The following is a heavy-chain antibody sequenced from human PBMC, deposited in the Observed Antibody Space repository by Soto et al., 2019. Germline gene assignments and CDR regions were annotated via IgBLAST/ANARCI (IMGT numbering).Heavy chain of an antibody. J-gene: IGHJ5*02. V-gene: IGHV4-31*03. D-gene: IGHD2-15*01. CDR2: IYYSGST. CDR1: GGSISSGGYY. Sequence: SETLSLTCTVSGGSISSGGYYWSWIRQHPGKGLEWIGYIYYSGSTYYNPSLKIRVTISVDTSKNQFSLKMSSVTAADTAVYYCARYDVVVVAATHRYTWFDPWGQGTLVTVSS. CDR3: ARYDVVVVAATHRYTWFDP.